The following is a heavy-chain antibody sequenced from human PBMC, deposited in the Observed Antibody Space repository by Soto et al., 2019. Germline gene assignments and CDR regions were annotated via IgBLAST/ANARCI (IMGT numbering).Heavy chain of an antibody. J-gene: IGHJ4*02. D-gene: IGHD6-19*01. CDR1: GFSFSNYY. CDR2: ISSTGRTI. Sequence: PGGTLRLSCGASGFSFSNYYMSWIRQAPGRGLEWVSYISSTGRTIYYADSVKGRFTVSRDNAQNSLSLKLNSLRVEDTAVYYSARSYSSGWEFDYWGQGTQVTVSS. CDR3: ARSYSSGWEFDY. V-gene: IGHV3-11*01.